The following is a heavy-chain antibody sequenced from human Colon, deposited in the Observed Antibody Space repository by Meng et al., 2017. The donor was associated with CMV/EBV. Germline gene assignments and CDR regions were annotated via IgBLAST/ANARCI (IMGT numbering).Heavy chain of an antibody. J-gene: IGHJ4*02. Sequence: QFVVAGGGFIRPGGCLRLSWTASGFTVSSNYMSWVRQAPGKVLEWVSVIYSGGTTYYADSVKGRFGISRDNSKNTLYLQMNSLRAEDTAIYYCAKRDTIFWDYWGQGTLVTVSS. CDR1: GFTVSSNY. CDR3: AKRDTIFWDY. V-gene: IGHV3-53*01. CDR2: IYSGGTT. D-gene: IGHD3-3*01.